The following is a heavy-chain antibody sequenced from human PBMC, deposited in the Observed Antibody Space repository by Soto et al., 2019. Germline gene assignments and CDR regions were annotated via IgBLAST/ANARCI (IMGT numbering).Heavy chain of an antibody. CDR3: AKDDSSGYYYNYFDY. D-gene: IGHD3-22*01. V-gene: IGHV3-23*01. CDR1: GCTFRNYA. Sequence: GGSLGLSCAASGCTFRNYAMNWVRQAPGKGLEWVSFIHGDGAGTYYADSVKGRFTVSRDNSKNTLYLQMDSLRADDTALYYCAKDDSSGYYYNYFDYWGQGTLVTVSS. CDR2: IHGDGAGT. J-gene: IGHJ4*02.